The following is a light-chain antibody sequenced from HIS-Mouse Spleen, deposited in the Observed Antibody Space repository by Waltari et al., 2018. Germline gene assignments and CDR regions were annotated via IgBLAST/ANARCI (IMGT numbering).Light chain of an antibody. V-gene: IGLV2-23*01. CDR2: EGS. CDR3: CSYAGSSTVV. Sequence: QSALTQPASVSGSPGQSITISCTGTSSDVGSYNLVSWYQQHPGKAPKLMIYEGSKRPSGVSNRFSGSTAGNTASLTISGLQAEDEADYYCCSYAGSSTVVFGGGTKLTVL. CDR1: SSDVGSYNL. J-gene: IGLJ2*01.